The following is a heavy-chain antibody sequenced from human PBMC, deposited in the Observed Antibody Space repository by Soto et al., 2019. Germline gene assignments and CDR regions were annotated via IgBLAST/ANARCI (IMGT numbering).Heavy chain of an antibody. CDR1: GYTFTSYG. J-gene: IGHJ6*02. CDR2: ISAYNGNT. D-gene: IGHD3-9*01. Sequence: ASVTVSCKTSGYTFTSYGISWVRQAPGQGLEWMGWISAYNGNTNYAQKLQGRVTMTTATSTSTAYMELRSLRSDDTAVYYCARELRYFDAYYYYGMDVWGQGTTVTVSS. V-gene: IGHV1-18*01. CDR3: ARELRYFDAYYYYGMDV.